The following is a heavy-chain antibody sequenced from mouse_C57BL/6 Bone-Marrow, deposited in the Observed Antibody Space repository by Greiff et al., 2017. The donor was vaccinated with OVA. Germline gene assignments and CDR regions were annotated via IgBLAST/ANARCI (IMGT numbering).Heavy chain of an antibody. CDR2: IYPGSGST. CDR1: GYTFTSYW. Sequence: VQLQQSGAELVKPGASVKMSCKASGYTFTSYWITWVKQRPGQGLEWIGDIYPGSGSTNYNEKFKSKATLTVDTSSSTAFMQLSSLTSEDSAVYYCASPGYYYAIDYCDQGTAVTVSS. V-gene: IGHV1-55*01. J-gene: IGHJ4*01. CDR3: ASPGYYYAIDY. D-gene: IGHD4-1*01.